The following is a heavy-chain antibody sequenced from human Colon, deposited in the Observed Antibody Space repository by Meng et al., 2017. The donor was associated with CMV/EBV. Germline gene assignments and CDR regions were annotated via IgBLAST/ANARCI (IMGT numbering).Heavy chain of an antibody. CDR1: GFTFSNYW. D-gene: IGHD2-2*01. V-gene: IGHV3-7*03. CDR2: IKYDGTET. Sequence: GGSLRLSCAASGFTFSNYWMTWVRQAPGKGLEWVASIKYDGTETYSAHSVKGRFSISRDNLINKVSLQMDSLSPEDTAIYYCVKDHIPASLTVVLRSSFGSWGQGAPVTVSS. CDR3: VKDHIPASLTVVLRSSFGS. J-gene: IGHJ4*02.